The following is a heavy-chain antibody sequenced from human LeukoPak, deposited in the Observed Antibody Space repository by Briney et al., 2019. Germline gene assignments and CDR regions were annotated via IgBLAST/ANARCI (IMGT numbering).Heavy chain of an antibody. Sequence: ASVKVSCKASGYTFTSYGFSWVRQAPGQGLEWMGWISAYNGNTNYAQKLQGRVTMTTDTSTSTAYMELRSLRSDDTAVYYCARDVPSDILTGYYDDAYFDYWGQGTLVTVSS. CDR3: ARDVPSDILTGYYDDAYFDY. D-gene: IGHD3-9*01. V-gene: IGHV1-18*01. CDR1: GYTFTSYG. J-gene: IGHJ4*02. CDR2: ISAYNGNT.